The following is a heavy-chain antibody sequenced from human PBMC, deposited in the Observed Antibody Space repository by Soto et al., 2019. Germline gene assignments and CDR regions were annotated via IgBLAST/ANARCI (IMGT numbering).Heavy chain of an antibody. CDR3: ARGIMITFGGVIVIPTPDFDY. CDR1: GYTFTGYY. Sequence: ASVKVSCKASGYTFTGYYMHWVRQAPGQGLEWMGWINPNSGGTNYAQKFQGRVTMTRDTSISTAYMELSRLRSDDTAVYYCARGIMITFGGVIVIPTPDFDYWGQGALVTVSS. J-gene: IGHJ4*02. D-gene: IGHD3-16*02. V-gene: IGHV1-2*02. CDR2: INPNSGGT.